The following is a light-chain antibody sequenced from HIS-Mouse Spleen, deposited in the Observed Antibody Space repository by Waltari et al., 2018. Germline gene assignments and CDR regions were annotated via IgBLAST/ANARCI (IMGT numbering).Light chain of an antibody. V-gene: IGLV1-44*01. CDR2: SNN. CDR3: AAWDDSLNGVV. CDR1: STNTGSNT. J-gene: IGLJ2*01. Sequence: QSVLTQPPSASGTPGQRVTISCSGSSTNTGSNTVNWYQQLPGTAPKLLIHSNNQRPSGVPDRFSGSKSGTSASLAISGLQSEDEADYYCAAWDDSLNGVVFGGGTKLTVL.